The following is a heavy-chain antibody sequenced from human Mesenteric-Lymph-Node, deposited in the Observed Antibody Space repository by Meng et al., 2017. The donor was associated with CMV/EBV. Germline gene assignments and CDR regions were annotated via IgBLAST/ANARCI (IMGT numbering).Heavy chain of an antibody. V-gene: IGHV3-30*02. J-gene: IGHJ4*02. Sequence: GGSLRLSCAASGFTFSSYAMHWVRQAPGKGLEWVAFIRYDGSNKYYTDSVKGRFTISRDNSKNTMYLQMNSLTPEDTAAYYCAKGEGSDFWSGYYPDYWGQGTLVTVSS. D-gene: IGHD3-3*01. CDR3: AKGEGSDFWSGYYPDY. CDR1: GFTFSSYA. CDR2: IRYDGSNK.